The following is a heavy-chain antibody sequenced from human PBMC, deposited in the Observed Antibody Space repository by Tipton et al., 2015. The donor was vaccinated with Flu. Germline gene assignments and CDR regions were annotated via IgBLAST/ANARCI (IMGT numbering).Heavy chain of an antibody. D-gene: IGHD2-15*01. V-gene: IGHV4-38-2*01. CDR2: IYHSGST. Sequence: TLSLTCAVSGYPISSGYYWGWIRQPPGKGLEWIGSIYHSGSTYYNPSLKSRVTISVDTSKNQFSLKLSSVTAADTAVYYCARRYCSGGSCVTRWFDPWGQGTLVTVSS. J-gene: IGHJ5*02. CDR3: ARRYCSGGSCVTRWFDP. CDR1: GYPISSGYY.